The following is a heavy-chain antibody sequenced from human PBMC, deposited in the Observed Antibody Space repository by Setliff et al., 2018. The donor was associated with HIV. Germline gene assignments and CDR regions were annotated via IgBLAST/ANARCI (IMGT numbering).Heavy chain of an antibody. CDR3: ARDGYSSSWYVISGSFDY. CDR1: GGSISSSSYY. D-gene: IGHD6-13*01. CDR2: VYYSGST. Sequence: LSLTCIVSGGSISSSSYYWGWIRQPPGKGLEWIGTVYYSGSTYYDPSLKSRVTISVDTSENQFSLKLSSVTAADTAVYYCARDGYSSSWYVISGSFDYWGQGILVTVSS. V-gene: IGHV4-39*07. J-gene: IGHJ4*02.